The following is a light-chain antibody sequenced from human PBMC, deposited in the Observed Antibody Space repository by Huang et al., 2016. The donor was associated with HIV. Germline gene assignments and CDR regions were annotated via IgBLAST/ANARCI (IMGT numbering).Light chain of an antibody. J-gene: IGKJ3*01. CDR1: QSIRKY. V-gene: IGKV1-39*01. Sequence: DIQMTQSPSSLSASVGVRVTITCRASQSIRKYLNWYQQKPGKAPKLLIYGASSLQSEVPSRFSGSGSGTDFTLTISSLQPEDFATYYCQQSYSTLLFTFGPETKVDI. CDR3: QQSYSTLLFT. CDR2: GAS.